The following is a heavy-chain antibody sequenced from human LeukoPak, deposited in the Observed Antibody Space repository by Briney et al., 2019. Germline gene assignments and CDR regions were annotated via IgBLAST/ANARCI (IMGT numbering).Heavy chain of an antibody. CDR3: ARNKAITAFFGMDV. V-gene: IGHV3-30*03. Sequence: GTSLRLSCAASGFTFSDYAMHWVRQAPGKGLEWVAVIAYGGTYTHHADSLKGRFTISRDNSRDTLYLQVNSLRPEDTALYYCARNKAITAFFGMDVWGQGTTIIVSS. CDR2: IAYGGTYT. J-gene: IGHJ6*02. D-gene: IGHD2/OR15-2a*01. CDR1: GFTFSDYA.